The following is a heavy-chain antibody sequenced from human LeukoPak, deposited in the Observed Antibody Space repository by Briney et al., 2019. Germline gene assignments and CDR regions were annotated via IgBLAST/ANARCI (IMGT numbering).Heavy chain of an antibody. CDR2: VAHDGTVQ. D-gene: IGHD6-25*01. CDR1: GFTFSDYG. CDR3: AKETTAKAASCFDN. J-gene: IGHJ4*02. V-gene: IGHV3-30*18. Sequence: GGSLRLSCAASGFTFSDYGMQWVRQAPGKGLEWVAVVAHDGTVQYYADSVEGRFTISRDNSKNTVFMQMNSLRAEDTALYYCAKETTAKAASCFDNWGQGTLVTVSS.